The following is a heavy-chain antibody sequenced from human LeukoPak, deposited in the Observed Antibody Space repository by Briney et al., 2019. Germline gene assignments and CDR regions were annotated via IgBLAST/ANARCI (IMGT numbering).Heavy chain of an antibody. CDR2: IYSGGST. CDR3: ARELRYYDIGDAFDI. Sequence: PGGSLRLSCAASGFTFSNAWMNWVRQAPGKGLEWVSVIYSGGSTYYADSVKGRFAISRDNSKNTLYLQMNSLRAEDTAVYYCARELRYYDIGDAFDIWGQGTMVTVSS. J-gene: IGHJ3*02. V-gene: IGHV3-53*01. CDR1: GFTFSNAW. D-gene: IGHD3-22*01.